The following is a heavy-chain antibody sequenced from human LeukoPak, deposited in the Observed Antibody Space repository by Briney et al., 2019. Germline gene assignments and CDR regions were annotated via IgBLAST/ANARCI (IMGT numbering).Heavy chain of an antibody. Sequence: ASVKVSSKVSGYSLSELSMHWVRQAPGKGLEWMGGFDPADDKTIYAQKFQGRVTMTEDTSTDTAYMELSSLRSEDTAVYYCARVRATYYYDSSGYSHFDYWGQRTLVTVSS. D-gene: IGHD3-22*01. CDR2: FDPADDKT. V-gene: IGHV1-24*01. CDR3: ARVRATYYYDSSGYSHFDY. J-gene: IGHJ4*02. CDR1: GYSLSELS.